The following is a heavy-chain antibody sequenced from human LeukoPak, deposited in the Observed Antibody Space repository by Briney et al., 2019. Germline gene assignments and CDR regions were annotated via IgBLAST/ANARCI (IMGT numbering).Heavy chain of an antibody. CDR1: GFTFSSHG. D-gene: IGHD3-16*01. J-gene: IGHJ4*02. V-gene: IGHV3-33*01. CDR2: IWYDGSDK. CDR3: ARDRVLHYFDY. Sequence: GGSLRLSCAASGFTFSSHGMHWVRQAPGKGLDWVAVIWYDGSDKYYADSVKGRFTISRDNSKNTLYLQMTSLRADDTAVYYCARDRVLHYFDYWGQGALVTVSS.